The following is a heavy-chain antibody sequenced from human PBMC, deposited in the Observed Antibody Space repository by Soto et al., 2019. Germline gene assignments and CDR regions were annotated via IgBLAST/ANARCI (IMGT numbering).Heavy chain of an antibody. Sequence: QVQLVQSGAEVKPPGASVKVSCTASGYTFTNFYMHWVRQAPGQGLEWMGIINPSGGSTSYAQRFQGRVTMSRDSSTNTVYMEMSSLRSADSAVYYCAITPADSDDVGSLSLEFGYWGQGTLVTVSS. D-gene: IGHD3-16*02. CDR1: GYTFTNFY. CDR3: AITPADSDDVGSLSLEFGY. CDR2: INPSGGST. V-gene: IGHV1-46*01. J-gene: IGHJ4*02.